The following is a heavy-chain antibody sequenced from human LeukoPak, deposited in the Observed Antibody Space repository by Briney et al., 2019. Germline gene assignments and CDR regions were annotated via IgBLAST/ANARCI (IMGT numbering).Heavy chain of an antibody. J-gene: IGHJ4*02. CDR2: ISYDGSNE. CDR1: GFTFRSYG. D-gene: IGHD3-10*01. V-gene: IGHV3-30*18. CDR3: AKGGRFGELGPFDY. Sequence: GGSLRLSCTASGFTFRSYGMHWVRQAPGKGLEWVAVISYDGSNEYYPDSVKGRFTISRDNSKSTLYLQMNSLRAEDAAVYYCAKGGRFGELGPFDYWGQGTLVTVSS.